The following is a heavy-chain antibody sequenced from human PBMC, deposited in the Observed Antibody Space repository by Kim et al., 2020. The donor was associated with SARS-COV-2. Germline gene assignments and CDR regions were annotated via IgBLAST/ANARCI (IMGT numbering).Heavy chain of an antibody. J-gene: IGHJ4*02. D-gene: IGHD2-21*02. CDR2: ST. V-gene: IGHV4-31*02. Sequence: STYYNPALKSRVTISVNTSKNQVSLKLSSVTAADTAVYYCARFSDYFFDYWGQGTLVTVSS. CDR3: ARFSDYFFDY.